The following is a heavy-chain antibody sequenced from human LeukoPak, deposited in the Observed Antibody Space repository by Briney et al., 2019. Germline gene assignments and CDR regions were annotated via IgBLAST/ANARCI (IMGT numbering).Heavy chain of an antibody. CDR3: ARPAATGYYFDY. CDR1: GGSISSYY. Sequence: SETLSLTCTVSGGSISSYYWSWIRQPPGKGLEWIGYIYYSGSANYNPSLKSRVTISVDTSKNQFSLNLSSVTAADTAVYYCARPAATGYYFDYWGQGTLVTVSS. D-gene: IGHD2-15*01. V-gene: IGHV4-59*01. J-gene: IGHJ4*02. CDR2: IYYSGSA.